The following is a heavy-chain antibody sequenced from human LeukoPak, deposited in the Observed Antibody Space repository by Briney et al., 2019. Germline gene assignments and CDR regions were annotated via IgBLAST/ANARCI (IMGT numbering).Heavy chain of an antibody. J-gene: IGHJ6*02. D-gene: IGHD1-1*01. CDR2: INTNTGNP. CDR3: ARGQLGSYYGMDV. CDR1: GGTFSSYA. V-gene: IGHV7-4-1*02. Sequence: ASVTVSCKASGGTFSSYAISWVRQAPGQGLEWMGWINTNTGNPTYAQGFTGRFVFSLDTSVSTAYLQISSLKAEDTAVYYCARGQLGSYYGMDVWGQGTTVTVSS.